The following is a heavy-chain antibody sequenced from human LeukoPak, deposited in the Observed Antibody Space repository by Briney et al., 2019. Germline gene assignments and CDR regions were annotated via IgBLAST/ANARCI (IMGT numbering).Heavy chain of an antibody. CDR3: ARSGVVVAATAPIDAFDI. CDR2: IWYDGSNK. CDR1: GFTFSSYG. Sequence: GRSLRLSCAASGFTFSSYGMHWVRQAPGKGLEWVAVIWYDGSNKYYADSAKGRFTISRDNSKNTLYLQMNSLRAEDTAVYYCARSGVVVAATAPIDAFDIWGQGTMVTVSS. J-gene: IGHJ3*02. V-gene: IGHV3-33*01. D-gene: IGHD2-15*01.